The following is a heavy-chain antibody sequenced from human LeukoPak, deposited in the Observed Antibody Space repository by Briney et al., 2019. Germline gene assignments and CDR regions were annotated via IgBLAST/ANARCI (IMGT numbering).Heavy chain of an antibody. Sequence: GGSLRLSCAASGFTFSSYWMHWVRQAPGKGLVWVSRINSDGSSTSYADSVKGRFTISRDNAKNTLYLQMNSLRAEDTAVYYCARHTYYDFWSGYYSTHSFRYYFEYWGQGTLVTVSS. CDR1: GFTFSSYW. CDR2: INSDGSST. CDR3: ARHTYYDFWSGYYSTHSFRYYFEY. J-gene: IGHJ4*02. D-gene: IGHD3-3*01. V-gene: IGHV3-74*01.